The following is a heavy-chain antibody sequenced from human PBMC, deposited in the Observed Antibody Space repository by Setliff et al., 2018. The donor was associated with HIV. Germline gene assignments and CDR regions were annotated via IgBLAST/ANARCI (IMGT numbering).Heavy chain of an antibody. V-gene: IGHV3-33*01. CDR2: IWYDGSNK. J-gene: IGHJ4*02. D-gene: IGHD2-2*01. CDR1: GFTFSSYG. CDR3: ARDRDIVVVPAAPSLFY. Sequence: PGGSLRLSCAASGFTFSSYGMHWVRQAPGKGLEWVAVIWYDGSNKYYADSVKGRFTISRDNSKNTLYLQMNSLRAEDTAVYYCARDRDIVVVPAAPSLFYWGQGTLVTVSS.